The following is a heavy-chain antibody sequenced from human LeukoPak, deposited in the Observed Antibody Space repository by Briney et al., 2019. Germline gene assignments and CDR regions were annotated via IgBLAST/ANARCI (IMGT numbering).Heavy chain of an antibody. CDR3: ASYDYYRSPKFDP. D-gene: IGHD1-26*01. Sequence: ASVKVSCKASGYTFTSYGISWVRQAPGQGLEWMGWISAYNGNTNYAQKLQGRVTMTADTSTSTAYMELRSLRSDDTAVYYCASYDYYRSPKFDPWGQGTLVTVSS. CDR1: GYTFTSYG. CDR2: ISAYNGNT. V-gene: IGHV1-18*01. J-gene: IGHJ5*02.